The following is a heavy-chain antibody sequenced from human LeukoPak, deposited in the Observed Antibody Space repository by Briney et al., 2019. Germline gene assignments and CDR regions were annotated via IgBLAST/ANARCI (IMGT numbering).Heavy chain of an antibody. D-gene: IGHD3-22*01. CDR1: GFTFSSYS. J-gene: IGHJ4*02. CDR3: ASDPLDYDSSGYHN. V-gene: IGHV3-21*01. CDR2: ISSSSSYI. Sequence: GGSLRLSRAASGFTFSSYSMNWVRQAPGKGLEWVSSISSSSSYIYYADSVKGRFTISRDNAKNSLYLQMNSLRAEDTAVYYCASDPLDYDSSGYHNWGQGTLVTVSS.